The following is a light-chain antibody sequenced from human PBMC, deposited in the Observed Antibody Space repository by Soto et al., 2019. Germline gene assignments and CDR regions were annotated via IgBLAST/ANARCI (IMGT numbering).Light chain of an antibody. CDR3: QQYGSSGRT. V-gene: IGKV3-20*01. CDR1: QSVGSNY. CDR2: GGS. Sequence: EIVLTQSPGTLSLSPGEKATLSCRASQSVGSNYLAWYQQKPGQAPRLLIFGGSTRATGIPDRFSGSGSGTDFTLTSSRLEPEDFAVYYCQQYGSSGRTFGQGTKVEIK. J-gene: IGKJ1*01.